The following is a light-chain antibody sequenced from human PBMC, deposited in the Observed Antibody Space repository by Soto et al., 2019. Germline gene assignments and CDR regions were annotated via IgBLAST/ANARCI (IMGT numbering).Light chain of an antibody. CDR3: QQYDYSRT. Sequence: DIQLTQSPSTLSASVGDSVTMTCRASQNISTSLAWYQRKPGKAPTLLMFDVSNLESGVPSRFSGSGSGTEFTLTISSLHSDDFATYYCQQYDYSRTFGQGTKVDIK. J-gene: IGKJ1*01. CDR2: DVS. V-gene: IGKV1-5*01. CDR1: QNISTS.